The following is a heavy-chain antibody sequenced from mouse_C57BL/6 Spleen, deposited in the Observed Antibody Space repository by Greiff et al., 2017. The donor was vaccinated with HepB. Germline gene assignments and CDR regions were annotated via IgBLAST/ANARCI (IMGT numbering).Heavy chain of an antibody. CDR1: GYTFTDYN. D-gene: IGHD2-4*01. J-gene: IGHJ4*01. CDR3: ARGGDYDDYYAMDY. CDR2: INPNNGGT. Sequence: VHVKQSGPELVKPGASVKMSCKASGYTFTDYNMHWVKQSHGKSLEWIGYINPNNGGTSYNQKFKGKATLTVNKSSSTAYMELRSLTSEDSAVYYCARGGDYDDYYAMDYWGQGTSVTVSS. V-gene: IGHV1-22*01.